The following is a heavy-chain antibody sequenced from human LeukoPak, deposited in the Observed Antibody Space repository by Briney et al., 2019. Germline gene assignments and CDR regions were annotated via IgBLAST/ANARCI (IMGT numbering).Heavy chain of an antibody. CDR2: IYYSGST. J-gene: IGHJ3*02. CDR3: ARTTTSRAFDI. CDR1: GGSISSYY. V-gene: IGHV4-59*01. D-gene: IGHD1-14*01. Sequence: KPSETLSLTCTVSGGSISSYYWSWIRQPPGKGLDWIGYIYYSGSTNYNPSLKSRVTISVDTSKNQFSLKLSSVTAADTAVYYCARTTTSRAFDIWGQGTMVTVSS.